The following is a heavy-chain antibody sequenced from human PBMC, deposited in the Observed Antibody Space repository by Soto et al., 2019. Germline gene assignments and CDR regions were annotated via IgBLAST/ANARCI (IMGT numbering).Heavy chain of an antibody. CDR2: IIPIFGTA. J-gene: IGHJ4*02. CDR3: AREPAPDFWSGYYDY. V-gene: IGHV1-69*13. D-gene: IGHD3-3*01. CDR1: GGTFSSYA. Sequence: GASVKVSCKASGGTFSSYAISWVRQAPGQGREWMGGIIPIFGTANYAQKFQGRVTITADESTSTAYMELSSLRSEDTAVYYCAREPAPDFWSGYYDYWGQGTLVTVSS.